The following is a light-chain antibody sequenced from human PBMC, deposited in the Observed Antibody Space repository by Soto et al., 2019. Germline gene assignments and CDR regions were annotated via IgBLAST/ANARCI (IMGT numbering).Light chain of an antibody. CDR3: AAWDVSLKGVV. CDR1: SSNIGSRA. CDR2: SNN. Sequence: QSVLTQPPSTSGTPGQRVTISCSGGSSNIGSRAVNWYQHLPGTAPKLLIYSNNQRPSGVPDRFSGSKSGTSASLAISGLQSEDEADYYCAAWDVSLKGVVFGGGTKLTVL. V-gene: IGLV1-44*01. J-gene: IGLJ2*01.